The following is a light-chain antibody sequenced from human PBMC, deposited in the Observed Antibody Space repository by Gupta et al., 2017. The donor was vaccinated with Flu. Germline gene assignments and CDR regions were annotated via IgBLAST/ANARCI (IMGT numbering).Light chain of an antibody. CDR2: EVS. V-gene: IGLV2-18*02. J-gene: IGLJ1*01. Sequence: QSALTQPPSVSGSPGQSVTISCTGTSNDVGNYNRVSWYQQSPGTAPKLMMYEVSNRPSGVPDRFAASKAGNTASPTISGLQAEDEADFYYSSYTTSSTWVFGTGTKLTVL. CDR1: SNDVGNYNR. CDR3: SSYTTSSTWV.